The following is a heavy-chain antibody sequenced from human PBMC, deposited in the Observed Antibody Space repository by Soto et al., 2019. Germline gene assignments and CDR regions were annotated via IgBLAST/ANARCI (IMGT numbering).Heavy chain of an antibody. Sequence: QVQLQESGPGLVKPSGTLSLTCAVSGGSISSINWWNWVRQPPGKGLEWIGEIYHTGSTNYNPSLKSRVTISVDKSKNQFSLKLSSVTAADTAVYYCARDQVILWFWSAGMDVWGQGTTVTVSS. CDR1: GGSISSINW. CDR3: ARDQVILWFWSAGMDV. CDR2: IYHTGST. J-gene: IGHJ6*02. V-gene: IGHV4-4*02. D-gene: IGHD3-10*01.